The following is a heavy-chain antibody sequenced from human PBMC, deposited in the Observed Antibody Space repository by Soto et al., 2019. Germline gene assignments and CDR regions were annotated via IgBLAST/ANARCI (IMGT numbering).Heavy chain of an antibody. CDR3: ARDLEDSSGYDY. D-gene: IGHD6-19*01. J-gene: IGHJ4*02. CDR2: IYYSGST. CDR1: GGSISSYY. Sequence: SETLSLTCTVSGGSISSYYWSWIRQSPGKGLEWIGYIYYSGSTNYNPSLKSRVTISVDTSKNQFSLKLSSVTAADTAVYYCARDLEDSSGYDYWGQGTLVTVSS. V-gene: IGHV4-59*01.